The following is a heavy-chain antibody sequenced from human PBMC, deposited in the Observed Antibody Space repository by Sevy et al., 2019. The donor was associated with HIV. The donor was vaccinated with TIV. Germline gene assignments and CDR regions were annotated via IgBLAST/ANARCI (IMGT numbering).Heavy chain of an antibody. CDR3: AHETIGRFDS. D-gene: IGHD3-16*01. CDR2: IKGDGSDK. J-gene: IGHJ4*02. Sequence: GGSLRLSCAASGFTFSANWMNWVRQAPGKGLEWVANIKGDGSDKHYVDSVEGRFTISRDNGKNLLYLQMNSLRVEDTAVYYCAHETIGRFDSWGQGTLVTVSS. CDR1: GFTFSANW. V-gene: IGHV3-7*01.